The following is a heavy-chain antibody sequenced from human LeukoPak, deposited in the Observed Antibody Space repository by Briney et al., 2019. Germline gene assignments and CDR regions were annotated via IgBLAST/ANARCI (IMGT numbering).Heavy chain of an antibody. J-gene: IGHJ2*01. V-gene: IGHV3-53*01. CDR1: GFTLSTYY. CDR3: ARVGDHYHWNLDL. CDR2: IYSGGTT. Sequence: GGSLRLSCAASGFTLSTYYMNWVRQAPGKGLEWVSIIYSGGTTYYADSVKGRFTISRDTSKNTLSLQMNSLRAEDTAVYFCARVGDHYHWNLDLWGRGTVVTV. D-gene: IGHD1-26*01.